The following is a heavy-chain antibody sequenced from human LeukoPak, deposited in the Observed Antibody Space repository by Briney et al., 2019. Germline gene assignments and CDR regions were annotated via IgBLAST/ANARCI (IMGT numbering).Heavy chain of an antibody. CDR3: AKGGCTSCNVALALGAFDI. V-gene: IGHV3-23*01. Sequence: GGSLRLSCAASGFTFSSYAMSWVRQAPGKGLEWVSAISGSGGSTYYADSVKGRFTISRDNSKNTLYLQMNSLRAEDTAVYYCAKGGCTSCNVALALGAFDIWGQGTMVTVSS. J-gene: IGHJ3*02. CDR2: ISGSGGST. D-gene: IGHD2-2*01. CDR1: GFTFSSYA.